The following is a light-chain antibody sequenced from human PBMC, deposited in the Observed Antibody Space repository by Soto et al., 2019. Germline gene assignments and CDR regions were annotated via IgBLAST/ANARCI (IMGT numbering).Light chain of an antibody. CDR1: QSVSTY. CDR2: GTS. CDR3: QQYNDWPPLT. V-gene: IGKV3-15*01. Sequence: EIVMTQSPATLSVSPGERATLSCRASQSVSTYLAWYQQKPGQAPRLLIYGTSTRATGVPARFSGSGSGTEFTLTISNLQSEDFAVYYCQQYNDWPPLTFGGGTKVDI. J-gene: IGKJ4*01.